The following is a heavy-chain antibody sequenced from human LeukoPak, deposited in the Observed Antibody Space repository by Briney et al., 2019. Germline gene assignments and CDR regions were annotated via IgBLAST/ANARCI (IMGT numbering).Heavy chain of an antibody. CDR3: ARAWGIAARHWFDP. CDR2: ISWNSGSI. D-gene: IGHD6-6*01. J-gene: IGHJ5*02. CDR1: GFTFDDYA. V-gene: IGHV3-9*01. Sequence: PGGSLRLSCAASGFTFDDYAMHWVRQAPGKGLEWVSGISWNSGSIGYADSVKGRFTISRDNAKNSLYLQMNSLRAEDTAVYYCARAWGIAARHWFDPWGQGTLVTVSS.